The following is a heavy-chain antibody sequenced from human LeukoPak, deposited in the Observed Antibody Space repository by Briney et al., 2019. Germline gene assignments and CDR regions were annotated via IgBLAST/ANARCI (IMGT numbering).Heavy chain of an antibody. V-gene: IGHV3-20*04. CDR2: INWNGGNT. CDR1: GFTFDDYG. Sequence: PGGSLRLSCAASGFTFDDYGMSWVRQAPGKGLEWVSGINWNGGNTGYADSVKGRFTISRDNVKNSLYLQMNSLRAEDTALYYCARDQEMATIGSHFDYWGQGTLVTVSS. J-gene: IGHJ4*02. D-gene: IGHD5-24*01. CDR3: ARDQEMATIGSHFDY.